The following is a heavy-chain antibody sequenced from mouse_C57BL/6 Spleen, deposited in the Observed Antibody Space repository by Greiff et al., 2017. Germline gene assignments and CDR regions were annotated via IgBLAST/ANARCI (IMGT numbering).Heavy chain of an antibody. V-gene: IGHV1-15*01. Sequence: QVQLQQSGAELVRPGASVTLSCKASGYTFTDYEMHWVKQTPVHGLEWIGAIDPETGGPAYNQKFKGKAILTADKSSSTAYMELRSLTSEDSAVYYCTRDGYYVGFAYWGQGTLVTVSA. J-gene: IGHJ3*01. CDR1: GYTFTDYE. CDR2: IDPETGGP. CDR3: TRDGYYVGFAY. D-gene: IGHD2-3*01.